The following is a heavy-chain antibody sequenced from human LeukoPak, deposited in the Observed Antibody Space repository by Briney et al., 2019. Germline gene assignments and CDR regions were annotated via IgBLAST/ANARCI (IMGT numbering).Heavy chain of an antibody. Sequence: SGTLSLTCAVYGGSFSGYYWSWIRQPPGKGLEWIGEINHSGSTNYDPSLKSRVTISVDTSKNQFSLKLSSVTAADTAVYYCARARTPITIFGVVTLNWFDPWGQGTLVTVSS. CDR3: ARARTPITIFGVVTLNWFDP. D-gene: IGHD3-3*01. CDR2: INHSGST. J-gene: IGHJ5*02. CDR1: GGSFSGYY. V-gene: IGHV4-34*01.